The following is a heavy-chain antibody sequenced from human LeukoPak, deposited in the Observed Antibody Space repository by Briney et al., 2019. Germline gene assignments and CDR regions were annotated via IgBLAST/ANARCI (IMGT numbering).Heavy chain of an antibody. Sequence: PGGSLRLSCAASGFAFSSYDMNWVRQAPGTGLEWVSYIHSSGTTIYYADSVKGRFTISRDSAKNSVYLRMNSLRAEDTALYYCARKLTGTTYFDCWGQGTLVTVSS. V-gene: IGHV3-48*03. CDR1: GFAFSSYD. CDR3: ARKLTGTTYFDC. J-gene: IGHJ4*02. D-gene: IGHD1-1*01. CDR2: IHSSGTTI.